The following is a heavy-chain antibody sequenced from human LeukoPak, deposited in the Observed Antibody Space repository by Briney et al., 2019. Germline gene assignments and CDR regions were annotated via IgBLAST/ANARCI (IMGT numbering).Heavy chain of an antibody. CDR2: MYTSEST. CDR1: GDSISPHA. Sequence: SETLSLTCTVSGDSISPHAWSWIRQPPGKGLEWIGYMYTSESTNYNPSLRSRVTILVDTSKNQVSLKLSSVTAADTAVYYCAKGSGWYPIWDQGTLVIVSS. D-gene: IGHD6-19*01. CDR3: AKGSGWYPI. V-gene: IGHV4-4*09. J-gene: IGHJ4*02.